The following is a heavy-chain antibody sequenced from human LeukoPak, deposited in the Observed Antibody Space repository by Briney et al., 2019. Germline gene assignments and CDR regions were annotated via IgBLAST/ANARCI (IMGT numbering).Heavy chain of an antibody. J-gene: IGHJ4*02. CDR3: ARWGNAARFDY. CDR2: IYTSGST. V-gene: IGHV4-4*07. D-gene: IGHD3-16*01. CDR1: GGSINSYY. Sequence: KSSETLSLTCIVSGGSINSYYWGWIRQPAGKGLEWIGRIYTSGSTNYNPSLKSRVTMSVDTSKNQFSLKLSSVTAADTAVYYCARWGNAARFDYWGQGTLVTVSS.